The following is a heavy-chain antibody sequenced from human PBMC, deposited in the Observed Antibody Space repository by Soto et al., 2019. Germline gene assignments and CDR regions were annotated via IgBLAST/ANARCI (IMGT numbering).Heavy chain of an antibody. J-gene: IGHJ6*02. CDR3: AAERCDYVWGSYRYYYYGMDV. D-gene: IGHD3-16*02. V-gene: IGHV1-58*01. Sequence: QMQLVQSGPEVKKPGTSVKVSCKASGFTFTSSAVQWVRQARGQRLEWIGWIVVGSGNTNYAQKFQERVTITRDMSTSTAYMELSSLRSEDTAVYYCAAERCDYVWGSYRYYYYGMDVWGQGTTVTVSS. CDR1: GFTFTSSA. CDR2: IVVGSGNT.